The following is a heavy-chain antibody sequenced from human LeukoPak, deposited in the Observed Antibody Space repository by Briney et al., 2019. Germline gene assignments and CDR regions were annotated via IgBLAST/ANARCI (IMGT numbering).Heavy chain of an antibody. CDR2: IFTGDANT. D-gene: IGHD1-26*01. Sequence: ASVKVSCKASGYSFTNYYIHWVRQAPGQGLEWVGIIFTGDANTIYAQKFQGRVTIIRDTSTSTVYMELSSLRSEDTAVYYCAREEPSKSYFDFWGQGTLVTVSS. CDR1: GYSFTNYY. V-gene: IGHV1-46*01. CDR3: AREEPSKSYFDF. J-gene: IGHJ4*02.